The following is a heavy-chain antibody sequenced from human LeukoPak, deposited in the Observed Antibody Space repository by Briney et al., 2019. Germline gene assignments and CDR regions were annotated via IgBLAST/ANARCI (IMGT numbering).Heavy chain of an antibody. V-gene: IGHV4-59*01. CDR2: IYYSGST. Sequence: SETLSLTCTVSGGSISSYYWSWIRQPPGKGLEWIGYIYYSGSTNYNPSLKSRVTISVDTSKNQFSLKLSSVTAADTAVYYCARDLRSSSWYNYYYGMDVWGQGTTVTVSS. J-gene: IGHJ6*02. D-gene: IGHD6-13*01. CDR1: GGSISSYY. CDR3: ARDLRSSSWYNYYYGMDV.